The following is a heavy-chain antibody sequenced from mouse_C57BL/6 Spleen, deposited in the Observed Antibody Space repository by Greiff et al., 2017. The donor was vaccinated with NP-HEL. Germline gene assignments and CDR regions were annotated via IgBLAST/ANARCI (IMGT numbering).Heavy chain of an antibody. CDR2: IYPGSGST. J-gene: IGHJ2*01. Sequence: QVQLQQSGAELVKPGASVKMSCKASGYTFTSYWITWVKQRPGQGLEWIGDIYPGSGSTNYNEKFKSKATLTVDTSSSTAYMQLSSLTSEDSAVYYCARRGYGSSYGGYWGQGTTLTVSS. D-gene: IGHD1-1*01. CDR3: ARRGYGSSYGGY. CDR1: GYTFTSYW. V-gene: IGHV1-55*01.